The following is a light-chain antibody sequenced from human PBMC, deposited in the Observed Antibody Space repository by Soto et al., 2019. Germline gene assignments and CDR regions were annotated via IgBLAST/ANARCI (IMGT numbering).Light chain of an antibody. V-gene: IGKV1-5*01. CDR1: QSLSSW. J-gene: IGKJ1*01. CDR3: QQYMSYS. Sequence: DIQMTQSPSTLSASVGDRVTITCRASQSLSSWLAWYQQKPGKAPKLLIYDASNLESGVPSRFSGSGSGTEFTLTISSLQPDDFATYYCQQYMSYSFGQGTKVDI. CDR2: DAS.